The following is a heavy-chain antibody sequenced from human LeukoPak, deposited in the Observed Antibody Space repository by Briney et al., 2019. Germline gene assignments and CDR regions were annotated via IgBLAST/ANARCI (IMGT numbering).Heavy chain of an antibody. D-gene: IGHD2-15*01. V-gene: IGHV3-20*04. CDR1: GFTFDDYA. CDR2: INWRGVST. J-gene: IGHJ2*01. Sequence: GGSLRLSCAASGFTFDDYAMSWVRQAPGKGLEWVSGINWRGVSTGYADSVKGRVTIYRDNTKNSLFLKMNSLRAEDTAFYYCAKGKDTLNPYWYFDVWGRGTLVTVSS. CDR3: AKGKDTLNPYWYFDV.